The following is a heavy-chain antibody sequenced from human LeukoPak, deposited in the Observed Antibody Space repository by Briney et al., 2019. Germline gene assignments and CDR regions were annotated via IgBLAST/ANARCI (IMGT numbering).Heavy chain of an antibody. D-gene: IGHD6-13*01. CDR1: GYTFTGYY. CDR3: ARRLAASYYYYYGMDV. Sequence: ASVTVSFKASGYTFTGYYMHWVRQAPGQGLEWMGWMNPNSGNTGYAQKFQGRVTMTRNTSISTAYMELSSLRSEDTAVYYCARRLAASYYYYYGMDVWGQGTTVTVSS. V-gene: IGHV1-8*02. J-gene: IGHJ6*02. CDR2: MNPNSGNT.